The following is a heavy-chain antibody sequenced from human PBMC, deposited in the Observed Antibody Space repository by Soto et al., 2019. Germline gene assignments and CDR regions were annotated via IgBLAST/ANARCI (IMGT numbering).Heavy chain of an antibody. CDR1: GFTFSSYG. CDR2: IWYDGSNK. J-gene: IGHJ4*02. V-gene: IGHV3-33*01. CDR3: ARSLDIYPFGAFDY. Sequence: QVQLVESGGGVVQPGRSLRLSCAASGFTFSSYGMHWVRQAPGKGLEWVAIIWYDGSNKNYADSVKGRFAISRDNSKNTLYLQMNSLRAEDTAVYYCARSLDIYPFGAFDYWGQGTLVTVSS. D-gene: IGHD3-16*01.